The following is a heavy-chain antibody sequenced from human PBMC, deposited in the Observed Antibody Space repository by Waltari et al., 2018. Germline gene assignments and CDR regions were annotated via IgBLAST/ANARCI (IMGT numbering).Heavy chain of an antibody. J-gene: IGHJ4*02. CDR1: GFRFGDYW. D-gene: IGHD5-12*01. Sequence: EVHLAESGGGVVQPGGSLRLSCTGSGFRFGDYWMHWVRQAPGKGLEWVSRLNVDGGYISYGDSVKGRFTISRDNAKNTVFLQLNSLRADDTAVYFCARKAGSGYPYGPFYYDNWGQGTLVTVSS. V-gene: IGHV3-74*01. CDR3: ARKAGSGYPYGPFYYDN. CDR2: LNVDGGYI.